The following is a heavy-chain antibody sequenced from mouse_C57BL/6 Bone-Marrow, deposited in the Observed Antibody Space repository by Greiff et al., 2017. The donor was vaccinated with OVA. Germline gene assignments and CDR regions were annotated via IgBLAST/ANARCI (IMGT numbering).Heavy chain of an antibody. D-gene: IGHD2-3*01. V-gene: IGHV1-69*01. J-gene: IGHJ2*01. Sequence: QVQLQQPGAELVMPGASVKLSCKASGYTFTSYWMHWVKQRPGQGLEWIGEIDPSDSYTNYNQKFKGKSTLTVDKSSSTAYMQLSSLTSEDSAVYYCARARWLLRFDYWGQGTTRTVSS. CDR1: GYTFTSYW. CDR3: ARARWLLRFDY. CDR2: IDPSDSYT.